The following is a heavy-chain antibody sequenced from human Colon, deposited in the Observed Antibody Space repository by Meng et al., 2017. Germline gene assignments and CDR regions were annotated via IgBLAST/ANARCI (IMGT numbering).Heavy chain of an antibody. D-gene: IGHD5-12*01. J-gene: IGHJ4*02. CDR2: INPDGSLT. CDR3: VRDLGGHDGY. V-gene: IGHV3-74*01. Sequence: GESLKIPCVDSGFAFKTYWMHWVRQVPGKGLVWVSRINPDGSLTSHADSVKGRFTIPRDNAKNTLFLQMSSLRAEDTAVYYCVRDLGGHDGYWGQGTLVTVSS. CDR1: GFAFKTYW.